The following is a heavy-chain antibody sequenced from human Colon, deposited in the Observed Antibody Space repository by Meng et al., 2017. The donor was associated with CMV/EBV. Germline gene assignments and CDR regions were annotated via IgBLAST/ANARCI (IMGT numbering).Heavy chain of an antibody. D-gene: IGHD6-19*01. CDR2: IYRDGTT. J-gene: IGHJ4*02. Sequence: GESLKISCAASGFSVSDNYMTWVRQAPGKGLQWVSVIYRDGTTRYADPVKGRFTISRDNSNNNLYLQMNSLRAADTAVYYCARDHGWGYSSGWSDCWGQGTLVTVSS. CDR1: GFSVSDNY. CDR3: ARDHGWGYSSGWSDC. V-gene: IGHV3-66*02.